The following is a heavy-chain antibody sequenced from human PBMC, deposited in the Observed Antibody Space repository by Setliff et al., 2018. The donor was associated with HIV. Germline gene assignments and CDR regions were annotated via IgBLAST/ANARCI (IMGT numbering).Heavy chain of an antibody. Sequence: GGSLRLSCGASGFTFSDYYMSWIRQAPGKGLEWIAYISSAGSIKYYIDSVKGRFTISRDNAKNSLHLHMNNLRAEDTSVYYCARQEVARQYFNNGMDVWGQGTTVTVSS. CDR1: GFTFSDYY. J-gene: IGHJ6*02. D-gene: IGHD5-12*01. V-gene: IGHV3-11*04. CDR2: ISSAGSIK. CDR3: ARQEVARQYFNNGMDV.